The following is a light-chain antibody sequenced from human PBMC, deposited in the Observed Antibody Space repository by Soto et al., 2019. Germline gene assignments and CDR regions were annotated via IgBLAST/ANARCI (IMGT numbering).Light chain of an antibody. Sequence: IQMTQSPSTLSASLGDRVTISRRASQGIGNALGGYQQQTGKPPKVLIYGDSNLQSGVPQRLSGSGSGTDFTLAISRLQPEDSATYYCLQDINYPWTFGQGTKVDIK. CDR1: QGIGNA. J-gene: IGKJ1*01. CDR2: GDS. V-gene: IGKV1-6*01. CDR3: LQDINYPWT.